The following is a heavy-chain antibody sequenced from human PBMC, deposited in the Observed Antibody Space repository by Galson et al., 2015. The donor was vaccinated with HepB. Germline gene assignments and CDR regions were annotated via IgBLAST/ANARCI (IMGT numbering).Heavy chain of an antibody. V-gene: IGHV3-64D*06. J-gene: IGHJ3*01. CDR3: VKEEILAGFLVGNFHV. Sequence: SLRLSCAASGFNFNYYAMHWVRQAPGKGLEYLSGISNNGVGTHYADSVKGRFTISRDNFKKNLNLQMSSLRTEDTALYYCVKEEILAGFLVGNFHVWGQGTMVTVSS. CDR1: GFNFNYYA. D-gene: IGHD3-9*01. CDR2: ISNNGVGT.